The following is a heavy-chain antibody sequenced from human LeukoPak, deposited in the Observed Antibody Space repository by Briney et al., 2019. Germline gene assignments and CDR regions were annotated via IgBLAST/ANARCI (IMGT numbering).Heavy chain of an antibody. CDR2: IYYSGST. CDR3: ASSPPSGSYPDAFDI. D-gene: IGHD1-26*01. V-gene: IGHV4-59*01. CDR1: GGSISSYY. Sequence: SETLSLTCTVSGGSISSYYWSWIRQPPGKGLEWIGYIYYSGSTNYNPSLKSRVTISVDTSKNQFSLKLSSVTAADTAVYYCASSPPSGSYPDAFDIWGQGTMVTVSS. J-gene: IGHJ3*02.